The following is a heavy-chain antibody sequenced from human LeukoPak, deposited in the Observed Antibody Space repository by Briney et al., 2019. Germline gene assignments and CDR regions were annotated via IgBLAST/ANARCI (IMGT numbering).Heavy chain of an antibody. Sequence: GGSLRLSCAASGFSVSSNYMNWVRQAPGKGLEWVSSISSASTYIYYADSVKGRFTISRDNAKNSLYLQMNSLRAEDTAVYYCARDQRACSGGTCYSSMDVWGQGTTVTVSS. CDR2: ISSASTYI. J-gene: IGHJ6*02. CDR3: ARDQRACSGGTCYSSMDV. CDR1: GFSVSSNY. D-gene: IGHD2-15*01. V-gene: IGHV3-21*01.